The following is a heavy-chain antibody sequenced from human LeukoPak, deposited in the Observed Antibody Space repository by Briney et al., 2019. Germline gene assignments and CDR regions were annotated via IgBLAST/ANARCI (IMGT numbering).Heavy chain of an antibody. J-gene: IGHJ6*04. CDR3: AELGITMIGGV. CDR1: GFTFDDYA. CDR2: ISWNSGRL. Sequence: PGGSLRLSCAASGFTFDDYAMHWVRQAPGKGLEWVSGISWNSGRLGYADSVKGRFTISRDNAKNSLYLQMNSLRAEDTAVYYCAELGITMIGGVWGKGTTVTISS. D-gene: IGHD3-10*02. V-gene: IGHV3-9*01.